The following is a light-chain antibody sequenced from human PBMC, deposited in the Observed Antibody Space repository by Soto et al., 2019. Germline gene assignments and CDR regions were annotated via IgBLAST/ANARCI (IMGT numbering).Light chain of an antibody. CDR2: DAS. CDR3: QQRSNWPLT. Sequence: EIVLTQSPATLSLSPGERATLSCRASQSVSSYLAWYQQKPGQAPRLLIYDASNRATGIPARFSGSGSGTGFTLTISSLEPDDFAVYSCQQRSNWPLTFGGGTKVEIK. V-gene: IGKV3-11*01. J-gene: IGKJ4*01. CDR1: QSVSSY.